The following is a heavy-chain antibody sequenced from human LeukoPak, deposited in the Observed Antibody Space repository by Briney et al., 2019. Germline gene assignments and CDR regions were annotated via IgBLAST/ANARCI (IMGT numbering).Heavy chain of an antibody. CDR3: AKDRAGS. D-gene: IGHD3-10*01. CDR1: GFTFSSYA. V-gene: IGHV3-30-3*01. J-gene: IGHJ3*01. Sequence: PGRSLRLSCAASGFTFSSYAMHWVRQAPGKGLEWVAVISYDGSNKYYADSVKGRFTISRDNSKNTLYLQMNSLRAEDTAVYYCAKDRAGSWGQGTIVTVSS. CDR2: ISYDGSNK.